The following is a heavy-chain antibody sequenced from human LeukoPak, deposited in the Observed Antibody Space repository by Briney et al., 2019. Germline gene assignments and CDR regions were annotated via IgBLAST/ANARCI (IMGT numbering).Heavy chain of an antibody. Sequence: SETLSLTCAVSGGSGGSISSSNYWSWVRQPPGKGLEWIGEIYHSGSAYYNPSLKSRVTISVDRSKNQFSLKLSSVTAADTAVYYCARKKEMVRAYYFDCWGQGTLVTVSS. D-gene: IGHD3-10*01. J-gene: IGHJ4*02. CDR2: IYHSGSA. CDR3: ARKKEMVRAYYFDC. V-gene: IGHV4-4*02. CDR1: GGSGGSISSSNY.